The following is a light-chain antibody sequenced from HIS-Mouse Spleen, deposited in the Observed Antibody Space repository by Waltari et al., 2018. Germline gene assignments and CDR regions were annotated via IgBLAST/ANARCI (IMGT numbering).Light chain of an antibody. V-gene: IGLV2-14*01. CDR2: EVS. CDR1: SSDVGGYNY. J-gene: IGLJ2*01. Sequence: QSALTQPASVSGSPGQSITISCTGTSSDVGGYNYVSCYQQHPGKAPKLMIYEVSNRPSGVSHRFSGSKSGNTASLTISGLQAEDEADYYCSSYTSSSPYVVFGGGTKLTVL. CDR3: SSYTSSSPYVV.